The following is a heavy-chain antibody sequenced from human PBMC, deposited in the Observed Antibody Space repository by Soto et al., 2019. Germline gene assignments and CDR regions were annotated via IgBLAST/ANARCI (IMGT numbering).Heavy chain of an antibody. CDR3: VMDEGYSSGGSCNLFDP. D-gene: IGHD2-15*01. CDR2: INPSGGST. Sequence: GASVKVSCKASGYTFTSYYMHWVRQAPGQGLEWMGIINPSGGSTSYAQKFQGRVTMTRDTSTSTVYMELSSLRSEDTAVYYCVMDEGYSSGGSCNLFDPWGQGTLVTVSS. V-gene: IGHV1-46*01. J-gene: IGHJ5*02. CDR1: GYTFTSYY.